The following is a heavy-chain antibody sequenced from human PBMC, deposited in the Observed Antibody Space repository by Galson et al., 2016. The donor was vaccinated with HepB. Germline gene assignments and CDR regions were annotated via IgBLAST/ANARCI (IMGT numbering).Heavy chain of an antibody. CDR1: GYTFTSYY. J-gene: IGHJ6*04. V-gene: IGHV1-46*03. D-gene: IGHD5-12*01. Sequence: SVKVSCKASGYTFTSYYMHWVRQAPGQGLEWMGLINPSGGSRSYAQKFQGRVTMTRDTSTSTVYMELSSLRSEDTAVYYCTRDFPHLGGYDYFYYYGMDVWGKGTTVTVSS. CDR3: TRDFPHLGGYDYFYYYGMDV. CDR2: INPSGGSR.